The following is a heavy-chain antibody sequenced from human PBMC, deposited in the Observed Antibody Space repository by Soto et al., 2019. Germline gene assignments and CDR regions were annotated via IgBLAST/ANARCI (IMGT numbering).Heavy chain of an antibody. CDR1: GGTFSSYA. J-gene: IGHJ6*02. D-gene: IGHD6-6*01. Sequence: SVKVSCKASGGTFSSYAISWVRQAPGQGLEWMGGIIPIFGTANYAQKFQGRVTITADESTSTAYMELSSLRSEDTAVYYCARDRARPSAGYYGMDVWGQGTTVTVSS. V-gene: IGHV1-69*13. CDR2: IIPIFGTA. CDR3: ARDRARPSAGYYGMDV.